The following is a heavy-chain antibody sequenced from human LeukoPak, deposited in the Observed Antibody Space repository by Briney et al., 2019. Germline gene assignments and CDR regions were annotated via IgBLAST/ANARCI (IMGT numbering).Heavy chain of an antibody. V-gene: IGHV3-30*04. CDR2: ISYDGSNK. J-gene: IGHJ4*02. CDR1: GFTFSTYT. CDR3: ARGMQLSTGYYDSSGYDY. D-gene: IGHD3-22*01. Sequence: PGRSLRLSCAASGFTFSTYTIHWVRQAPGKGLEWVAVISYDGSNKYYADSVKGRFTISRDNSKNTLNLQMNSLRAADTAVYYCARGMQLSTGYYDSSGYDYWGQGTLVTVSS.